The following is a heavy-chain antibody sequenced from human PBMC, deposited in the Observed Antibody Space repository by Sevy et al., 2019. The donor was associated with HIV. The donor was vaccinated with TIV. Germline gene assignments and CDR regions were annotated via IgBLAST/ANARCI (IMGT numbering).Heavy chain of an antibody. CDR2: ITDTVGDT. CDR1: GFTFSSYA. V-gene: IGHV3-23*01. J-gene: IGHJ4*02. CDR3: AKERSGELLSLGEPPYYCDF. Sequence: GGSLRLSCAASGFTFSSYAMTWVRQAPGKGLEWVSSITDTVGDTYYAISVKGRFIVSRDNSKNTLDLQMSSLGADETAVYYCAKERSGELLSLGEPPYYCDFWGQGTLVTVSS. D-gene: IGHD3-10*01.